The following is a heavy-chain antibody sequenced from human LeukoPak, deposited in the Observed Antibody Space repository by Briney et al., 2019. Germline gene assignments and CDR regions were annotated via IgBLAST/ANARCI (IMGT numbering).Heavy chain of an antibody. CDR3: SETDYSSGWYSG. D-gene: IGHD6-19*01. Sequence: GGSLRLSCAASGFTFSSYAMSWVRQALGKGLEWVSAISGSGGSTYYADSVKGRFTISRDNAKNSLYLQMNSLRAEDTAVYYCSETDYSSGWYSGWGQGTLVTVSS. CDR1: GFTFSSYA. J-gene: IGHJ4*02. V-gene: IGHV3-23*01. CDR2: ISGSGGST.